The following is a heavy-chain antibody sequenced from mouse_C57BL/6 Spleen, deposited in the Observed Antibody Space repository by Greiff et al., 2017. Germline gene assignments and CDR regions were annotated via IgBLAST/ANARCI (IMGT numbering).Heavy chain of an antibody. CDR2: INPNNGGT. CDR3: ARWGTTVVPYAMDY. CDR1: GYTFTDYN. V-gene: IGHV1-22*01. Sequence: VQLQQSGPELVKPGASVKMSCKASGYTFTDYNMHWVKQSHGKSLEWIGYINPNNGGTSYNQKFKGKATLTVNKSSSTAYMELRSLTSEDSAVYYCARWGTTVVPYAMDYWGQGTSVTVSS. J-gene: IGHJ4*01. D-gene: IGHD1-1*01.